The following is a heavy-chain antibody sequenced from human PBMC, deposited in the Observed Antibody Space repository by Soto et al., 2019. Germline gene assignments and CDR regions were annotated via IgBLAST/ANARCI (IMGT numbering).Heavy chain of an antibody. J-gene: IGHJ6*02. Sequence: GESLKISCKGSGYNFSNYRIVWVRQMSVKGLEWMGIIYPGDSEATYSPSFQGQVIISADKSISTAYLQWSSLKASDTAMYYCARLDSGSYPYYYYYGMDVWGQGTTVTVSS. D-gene: IGHD1-26*01. V-gene: IGHV5-51*01. CDR2: IYPGDSEA. CDR3: ARLDSGSYPYYYYYGMDV. CDR1: GYNFSNYR.